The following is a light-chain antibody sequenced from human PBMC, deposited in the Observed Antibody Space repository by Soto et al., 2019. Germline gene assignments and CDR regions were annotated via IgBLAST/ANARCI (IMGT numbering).Light chain of an antibody. CDR3: SSYTTTSTLA. Sequence: QSVLTQPASVSGSPGQSIIISCTGTSSDVGGYNYVSWYQQHPGKAPKLMIFDVRNRPSGVSDRFSGSKSGNTASLTISGLQAEDEADYYCSSYTTTSTLAFGGGTQLTVL. CDR1: SSDVGGYNY. CDR2: DVR. V-gene: IGLV2-14*03. J-gene: IGLJ2*01.